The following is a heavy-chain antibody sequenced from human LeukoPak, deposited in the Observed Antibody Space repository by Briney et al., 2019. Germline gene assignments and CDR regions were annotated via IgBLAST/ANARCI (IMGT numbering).Heavy chain of an antibody. CDR2: ITTYNGNT. J-gene: IGHJ4*02. D-gene: IGHD4-17*01. Sequence: ASVKVSCKASGYTLTSYPISWVRQAPGQGLEWMGWITTYNGNTNYAQKLQGRVTMTTDTSTSTAYMDLRSLRSDDTAVYYCARGYDYGDYVGDFDYWGQGTLVTVSS. CDR3: ARGYDYGDYVGDFDY. V-gene: IGHV1-18*01. CDR1: GYTLTSYP.